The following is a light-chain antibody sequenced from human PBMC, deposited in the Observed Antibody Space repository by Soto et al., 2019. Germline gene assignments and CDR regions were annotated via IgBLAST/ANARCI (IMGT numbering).Light chain of an antibody. CDR2: AAS. CDR3: QQSYTTPLT. Sequence: DIQMTQSPSSLSASVGDRVTITCRASQTISDYLSWYQQKPGKAPNLLISAASTLQSGVPSRFSGSGSGTDFTLTINSLQPEDFATYYCQQSYTTPLTFGGGTKWIS. J-gene: IGKJ4*01. CDR1: QTISDY. V-gene: IGKV1-39*01.